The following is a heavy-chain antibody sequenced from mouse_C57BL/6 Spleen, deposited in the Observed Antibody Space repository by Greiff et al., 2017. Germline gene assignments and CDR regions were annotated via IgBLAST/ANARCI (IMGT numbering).Heavy chain of an antibody. CDR2: IYPGSGST. D-gene: IGHD1-1*01. J-gene: IGHJ2*01. CDR3: ALYYYGHYYFDC. Sequence: QVQLQQSGAELVKPGASVKMSCKASGYTFTSYWITWVKQRPGQGLEWIGDIYPGSGSTNYNEKFKSKATLTVDTSSSTAYMQLSSLTSEDSAVYYCALYYYGHYYFDCWGQGTTLTVSS. CDR1: GYTFTSYW. V-gene: IGHV1-55*01.